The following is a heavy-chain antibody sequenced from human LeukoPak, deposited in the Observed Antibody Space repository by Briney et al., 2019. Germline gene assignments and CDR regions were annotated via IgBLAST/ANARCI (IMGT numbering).Heavy chain of an antibody. CDR3: ARARTYSGYDWDY. CDR1: GFTFSDHY. Sequence: GGSLRLSCAASGFTFSDHYMDWVRQAPGKGPEWVGRTRNKPNNYTTEYAASVKGRFTISRDDSKSSLYLQMNSLKTEDTAVYYCARARTYSGYDWDYWGQGTLVTVSS. J-gene: IGHJ4*02. V-gene: IGHV3-72*01. CDR2: TRNKPNNYTT. D-gene: IGHD5-12*01.